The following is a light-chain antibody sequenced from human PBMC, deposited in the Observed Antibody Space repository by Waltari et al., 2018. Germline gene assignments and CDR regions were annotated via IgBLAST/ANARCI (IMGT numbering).Light chain of an antibody. CDR3: ASWDESHYV. CDR1: ISNLGRNY. J-gene: IGLJ1*01. V-gene: IGLV1-47*01. Sequence: QSVLTQPPSASATPGQRVILSCSGSISNLGRNYLYWYQPPPGTAPKLLIYRNNQRPSGVPDRFSGSKSGTSASLAISGLRSEDEGVYYCASWDESHYVFGSGTRVTVV. CDR2: RNN.